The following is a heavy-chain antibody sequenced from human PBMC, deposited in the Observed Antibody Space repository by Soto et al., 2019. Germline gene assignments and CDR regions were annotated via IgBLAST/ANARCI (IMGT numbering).Heavy chain of an antibody. CDR3: ARDHGFWSGYYAGYYYYYMDV. J-gene: IGHJ6*03. CDR2: IYYSGST. D-gene: IGHD3-3*01. CDR1: GGSISSYY. Sequence: SVTLSLTCTVSGGSISSYYWSWIRQPTGKGLEWIGYIYYSGSTNYNPSLKSRVTISVDRSKNQFSLRLSSVTAADTAVYYCARDHGFWSGYYAGYYYYYMDVWGKGTTVTVSS. V-gene: IGHV4-59*01.